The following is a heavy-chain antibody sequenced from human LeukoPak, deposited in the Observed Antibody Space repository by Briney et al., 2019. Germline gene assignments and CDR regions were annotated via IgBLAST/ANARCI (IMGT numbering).Heavy chain of an antibody. D-gene: IGHD3-10*01. J-gene: IGHJ3*02. CDR1: GGSTSSYY. CDR2: IYTSGST. CDR3: ARELRARSGYYYGSGRFENAFDI. V-gene: IGHV4-4*07. Sequence: SETLSLTCTVSGGSTSSYYWSWIRQPAGKGLEWIGRIYTSGSTNYNPSLKSRVTMSVDTSKNQFSLKLSSVTAADTAVYYCARELRARSGYYYGSGRFENAFDIWGQGTMVTVSS.